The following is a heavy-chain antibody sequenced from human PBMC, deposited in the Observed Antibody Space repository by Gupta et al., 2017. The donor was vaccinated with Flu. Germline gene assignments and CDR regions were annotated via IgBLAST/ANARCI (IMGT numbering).Heavy chain of an antibody. Sequence: QITLKESGPTLVKPTQTLTLTCTFSGFSLSTPAVGVGWIRQPPGKALEWLAVIYWNDDKRYRPSLKSRFTITKDTSKNQVVLTMTNMDPVDTATYYCAHSRGYYGSGSSSTGLFDYWGQGTLVIVSS. V-gene: IGHV2-5*01. CDR3: AHSRGYYGSGSSSTGLFDY. J-gene: IGHJ4*02. CDR2: IYWNDDK. D-gene: IGHD3-10*01. CDR1: GFSLSTPAVG.